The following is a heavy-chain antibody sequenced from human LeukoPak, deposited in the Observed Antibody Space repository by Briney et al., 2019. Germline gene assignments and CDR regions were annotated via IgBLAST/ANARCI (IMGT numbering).Heavy chain of an antibody. J-gene: IGHJ4*02. D-gene: IGHD3-10*01. CDR2: IYYSGST. CDR1: GGSISSYY. Sequence: SETLSLTCTVSGGSISSYYWSWIRQPPGKGLEWIGYIYYSGSTNYNPSLKSRVTISVDTSKNQFSLKLSSVTAADTAVYYCARAPKKSRGVPNLYFDYWGQGTLVTVSS. V-gene: IGHV4-59*01. CDR3: ARAPKKSRGVPNLYFDY.